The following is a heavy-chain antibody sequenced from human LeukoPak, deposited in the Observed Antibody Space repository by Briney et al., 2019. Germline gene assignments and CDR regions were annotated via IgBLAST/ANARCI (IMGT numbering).Heavy chain of an antibody. J-gene: IGHJ4*02. V-gene: IGHV4-34*01. CDR2: INHSGST. CDR1: GGSFSGYY. CDR3: VRGGVTMKY. Sequence: SETLSLTCAVYGGSFSGYYWSWIRQPPGKGLEWIGEINHSGSTNYNPSLKSRVTISVDTSKNQFSLKLSSVTAADTAVYYCVRGGVTMKYWGQGTLVTVSS. D-gene: IGHD4-17*01.